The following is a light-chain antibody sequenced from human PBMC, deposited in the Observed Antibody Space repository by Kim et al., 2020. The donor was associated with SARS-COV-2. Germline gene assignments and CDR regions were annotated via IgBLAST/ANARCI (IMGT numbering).Light chain of an antibody. Sequence: QGGTGTCSCSRANIGSKTLNWYHQCPGKAPKLLIYINNQRPSGVPDRFSGSKSGTSASLAISGVQSEDEAEYYCAAWDECINGRVFGGGTQLTVL. CDR1: RANIGSKT. CDR2: INN. J-gene: IGLJ3*02. V-gene: IGLV1-44*01. CDR3: AAWDECINGRV.